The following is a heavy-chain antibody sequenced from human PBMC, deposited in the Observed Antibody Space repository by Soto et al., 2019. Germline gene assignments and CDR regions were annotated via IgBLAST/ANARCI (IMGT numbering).Heavy chain of an antibody. D-gene: IGHD6-19*01. Sequence: SETLSLTCTVSGGSISSHYWSWIRQPPGKGLEWIGYIYYSGSTNYNPSLKSRVTISVDTSKNQFSLKLSSVTAADTAVYYCARADGSYSSGWPDYYYYYMDAWGKGTTVTVSS. V-gene: IGHV4-59*11. CDR3: ARADGSYSSGWPDYYYYYMDA. CDR2: IYYSGST. CDR1: GGSISSHY. J-gene: IGHJ6*03.